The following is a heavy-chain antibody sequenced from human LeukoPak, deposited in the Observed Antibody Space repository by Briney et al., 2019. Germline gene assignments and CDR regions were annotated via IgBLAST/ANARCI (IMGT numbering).Heavy chain of an antibody. V-gene: IGHV1-69*05. CDR3: ARNRGHPLLYPFDY. CDR1: GGTFSSYA. J-gene: IGHJ4*02. D-gene: IGHD2-2*02. CDR2: IIPIFGTA. Sequence: SVKVSCKASGGTFSSYAISWVRQAPGQGPEWMGGIIPIFGTANYAQKFQGRVTITTDESTSTAYMELSSLRSEDTAVYYCARNRGHPLLYPFDYWGQGTLVTVSS.